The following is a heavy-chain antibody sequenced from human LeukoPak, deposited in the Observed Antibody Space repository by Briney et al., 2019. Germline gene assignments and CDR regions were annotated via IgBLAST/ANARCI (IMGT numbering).Heavy chain of an antibody. CDR2: FNGNGGGT. CDR1: GYTFSVYH. V-gene: IGHV1-2*02. Sequence: ASVKVSCKTSGYTFSVYHVHWVRQAPGQGLEWMGWFNGNGGGTKYAQNFQGRVTMSRDTSTGTDYMELTSLISDDTAVYYCARDPYDGNCFFDYWGQGTLVTVSS. J-gene: IGHJ4*02. CDR3: ARDPYDGNCFFDY. D-gene: IGHD1-1*01.